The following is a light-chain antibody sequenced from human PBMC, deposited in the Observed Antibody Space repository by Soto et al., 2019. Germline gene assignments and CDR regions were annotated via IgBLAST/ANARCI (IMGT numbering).Light chain of an antibody. Sequence: QSALTQPASVSGSPGQSITISCTGTTSDVGSHNFVSWYQQLPGKAPKLLIYEVTNRPSGTSNRFSGSKSGNTASLTISGLQAEDEADYYCSSFTNSILVFGGGTKLTV. CDR3: SSFTNSILV. J-gene: IGLJ3*02. CDR1: TSDVGSHNF. V-gene: IGLV2-14*01. CDR2: EVT.